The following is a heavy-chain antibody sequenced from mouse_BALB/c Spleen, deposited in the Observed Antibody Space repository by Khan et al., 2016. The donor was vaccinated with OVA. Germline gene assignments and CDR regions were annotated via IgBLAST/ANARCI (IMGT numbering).Heavy chain of an antibody. CDR1: GYTFTSYT. J-gene: IGHJ3*01. CDR2: INPASGYT. V-gene: IGHV1-4*01. D-gene: IGHD2-4*01. Sequence: VQLQQSGAELARPGASVKMSCKASGYTFTSYTIHWVIQRPGRGLEWIGFINPASGYTIYNQRLKDRATLTADKSSSTAYMQLSGLTSEDSAVYYCARSTTMITFAYWGQGTLVAVSA. CDR3: ARSTTMITFAY.